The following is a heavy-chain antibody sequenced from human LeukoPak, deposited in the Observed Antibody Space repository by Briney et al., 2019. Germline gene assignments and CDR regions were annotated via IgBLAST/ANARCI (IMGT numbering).Heavy chain of an antibody. D-gene: IGHD5-24*01. CDR2: IKQDGSDT. Sequence: GGSLRLSCAGSGFTFSDYWMAWVRQAPGKGLEWVANIKQDGSDTYYVDSVRGRFTISRDNTKNSLFLQMNSLRVEDTAVYYCANLWEMGYWGQGTLVTVSS. V-gene: IGHV3-7*01. CDR3: ANLWEMGY. CDR1: GFTFSDYW. J-gene: IGHJ4*02.